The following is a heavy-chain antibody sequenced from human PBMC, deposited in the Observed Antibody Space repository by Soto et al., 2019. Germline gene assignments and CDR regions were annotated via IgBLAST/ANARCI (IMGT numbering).Heavy chain of an antibody. CDR1: GYTFTSYY. J-gene: IGHJ4*02. Sequence: GASVKVSCKASGYTFTSYYMHWVRQAPGQGLEWMGIINPSGGSTSYAQKFQGRVTMARDTSTSTVYMELSSLRSDDTAVYYCAREYCSSTSCYGPDYWGQGTLVTVSS. CDR3: AREYCSSTSCYGPDY. CDR2: INPSGGST. D-gene: IGHD2-2*01. V-gene: IGHV1-46*01.